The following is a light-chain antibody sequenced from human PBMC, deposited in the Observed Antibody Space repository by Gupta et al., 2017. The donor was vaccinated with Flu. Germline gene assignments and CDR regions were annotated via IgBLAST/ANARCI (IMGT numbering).Light chain of an antibody. CDR1: QSLANH. CDR2: GAS. J-gene: IGKJ1*01. CDR3: QQYHNWPRT. Sequence: PATLSVSPGERATLSCRASQSLANHLAWFQQRPGQAPRLLIYGASTRGTTVPARFSGSGSGTAFTLTISSLQSEDFAVYYCQQYHNWPRTFGPGTKVEVK. V-gene: IGKV3-15*01.